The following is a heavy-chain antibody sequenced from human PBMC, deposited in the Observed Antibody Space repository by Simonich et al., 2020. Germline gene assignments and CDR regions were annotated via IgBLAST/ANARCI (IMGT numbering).Heavy chain of an antibody. J-gene: IGHJ4*02. V-gene: IGHV3-74*01. CDR3: ARNRLDY. CDR2: IKRDGSST. Sequence: EVQLVESGGGLVQPGGSLRLSCAASGFTFSGYWMHWVRQTPGKGLVGVSRIKRDGSSTIYADSVKGRFTISRDNAKNTLYLQMNSLRAEDTAVYYCARNRLDYWGQGTLVTVSS. CDR1: GFTFSGYW.